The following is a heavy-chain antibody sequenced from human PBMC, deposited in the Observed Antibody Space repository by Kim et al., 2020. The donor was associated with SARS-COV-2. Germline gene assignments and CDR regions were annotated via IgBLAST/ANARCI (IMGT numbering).Heavy chain of an antibody. D-gene: IGHD2-2*01. Sequence: NYNPSLKSRVTISVDKSKNQFSLKLSSVTAADTAVYYCARSMPYYYGMDVWGQGTTVTVSS. V-gene: IGHV4-4*02. CDR3: ARSMPYYYGMDV. J-gene: IGHJ6*02.